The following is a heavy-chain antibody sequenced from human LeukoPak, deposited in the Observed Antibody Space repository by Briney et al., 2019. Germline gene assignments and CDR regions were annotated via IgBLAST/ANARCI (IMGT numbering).Heavy chain of an antibody. J-gene: IGHJ3*01. CDR2: ISGFGT. D-gene: IGHD1-1*01. V-gene: IGHV3-23*01. CDR1: GLPLNIFT. CDR3: AKDSTDHNGVYDAFDV. Sequence: GGSLSLSCAPSGLPLNIFTMSWVRPAPGRGLEWVVVISGFGTFYAHSVKGGLTTSRQNSQNALSLPMSGLRGDDTAVYYCAKDSTDHNGVYDAFDVWGQGTMVTVSS.